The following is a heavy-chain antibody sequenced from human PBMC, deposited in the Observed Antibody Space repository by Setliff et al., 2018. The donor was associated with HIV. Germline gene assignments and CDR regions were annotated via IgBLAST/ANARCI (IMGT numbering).Heavy chain of an antibody. J-gene: IGHJ5*02. Sequence: GGSLSLSCAASGFDFSGFWMSWARQAPGKGLEWVANIAQHGEKRYYVDSLKGRFTISRDNAKKSLYLQMNTLRAEDTAVYYCAALSLRTNTVYGILSTRFDPWGRGTLVTVSS. CDR2: IAQHGEKR. CDR3: AALSLRTNTVYGILSTRFDP. D-gene: IGHD2-8*01. V-gene: IGHV3-7*03. CDR1: GFDFSGFW.